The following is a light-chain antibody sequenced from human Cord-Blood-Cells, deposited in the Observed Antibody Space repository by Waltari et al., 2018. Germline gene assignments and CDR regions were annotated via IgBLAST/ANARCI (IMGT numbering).Light chain of an antibody. CDR2: DAS. J-gene: IGKJ4*01. V-gene: IGKV3-11*01. Sequence: IVLTHPPATLSLSPGERATLSSRASQSVSSYLAWYQQKPGQAPRLLIYDASNRATGIPARFSGSGSGTDFTLTISSLEPEDFAVYYCQQRSNWPLTFGGGTKVEIK. CDR3: QQRSNWPLT. CDR1: QSVSSY.